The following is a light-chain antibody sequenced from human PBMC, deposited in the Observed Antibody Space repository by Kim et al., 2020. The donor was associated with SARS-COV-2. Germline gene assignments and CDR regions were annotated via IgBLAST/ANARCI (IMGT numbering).Light chain of an antibody. CDR1: QSVGNTS. CDR3: QHYVGSTWT. CDR2: GAS. V-gene: IGKV3-20*01. Sequence: GEEATPSCGASQSVGNTSLAWFQQTPGQAPRLLIYGASSRATGIPDRFSGSGSGTDFTLTIRRLEPEDSAVYYCQHYVGSTWTFGQGTKVDIK. J-gene: IGKJ1*01.